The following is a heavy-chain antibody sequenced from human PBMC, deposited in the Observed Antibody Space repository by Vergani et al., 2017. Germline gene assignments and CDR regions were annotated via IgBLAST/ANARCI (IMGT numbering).Heavy chain of an antibody. CDR1: GITFKNAW. CDR3: TRDRKEDICGYWGGDSYAFDI. Sequence: EVQVVESGGGLIKPGGSLRLSCVVSGITFKNAWINWVRQAPGKGLEWIGRIRSKNDGGTADYAAPLKGRFTISRDDSKDSAFLLVNNLKTEDTAVYYCTRDRKEDICGYWGGDSYAFDIWGQGTMVTVSS. J-gene: IGHJ3*02. CDR2: IRSKNDGGTA. V-gene: IGHV3-15*01. D-gene: IGHD2-21*02.